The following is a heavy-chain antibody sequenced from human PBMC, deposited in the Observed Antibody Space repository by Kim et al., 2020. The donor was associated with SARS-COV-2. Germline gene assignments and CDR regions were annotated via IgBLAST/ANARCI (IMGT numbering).Heavy chain of an antibody. D-gene: IGHD6-13*01. J-gene: IGHJ5*02. V-gene: IGHV4-34*01. CDR3: ATSGIADP. CDR2: SGST. Sequence: SGSTNYNPSLKSRVTISVVTSKNQFSLRLSSVTAADTAVYYCATSGIADPWGQGTLVTVSS.